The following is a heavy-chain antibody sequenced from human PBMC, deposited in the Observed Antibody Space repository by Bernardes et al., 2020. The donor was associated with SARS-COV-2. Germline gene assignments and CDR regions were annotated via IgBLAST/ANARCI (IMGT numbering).Heavy chain of an antibody. CDR3: ARGQDYWYFDL. Sequence: SVKVSCKPSGYSFITYPIGWVRQAPGQGLEWMGWISTYNGNTIYAQKVRDRLTMTTDTSTSTAYMLLRSLRSDDTAVYYCARGQDYWYFDLWGPGTLVTVSS. CDR2: ISTYNGNT. CDR1: GYSFITYP. J-gene: IGHJ2*01. V-gene: IGHV1-18*01.